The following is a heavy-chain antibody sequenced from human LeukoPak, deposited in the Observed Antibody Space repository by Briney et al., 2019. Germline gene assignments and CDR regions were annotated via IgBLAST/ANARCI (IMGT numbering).Heavy chain of an antibody. D-gene: IGHD5-24*01. CDR3: ARDREMATILGLGCAFDI. J-gene: IGHJ3*02. CDR1: GFVFSSYW. CDR2: INTDGSSI. V-gene: IGHV3-74*01. Sequence: GGSLRLSCAASGFVFSSYWMHWVRQAPGKGLVWVSRINTDGSSIGYADFVKGRFTISRDNAKNTLYLQLNSLRAEDTAVYYCARDREMATILGLGCAFDIWGQGTMVTVSS.